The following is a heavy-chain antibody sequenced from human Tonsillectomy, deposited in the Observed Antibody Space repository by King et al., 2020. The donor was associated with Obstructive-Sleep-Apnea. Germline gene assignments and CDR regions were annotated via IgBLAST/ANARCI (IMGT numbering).Heavy chain of an antibody. CDR2: IYDSGTT. J-gene: IGHJ4*02. D-gene: IGHD5-12*01. CDR1: GGSITNYF. V-gene: IGHV4-59*08. CDR3: ARQGFGGYAAAFVY. Sequence: VQLQESGPGLVKPSETLSLTCTVSGGSITNYFWSWIRQPPGKGLEWIGYIYDSGTTNYNPSLKSRVTISVDTSSNHFSLRLNSVTAADTAVYYCARQGFGGYAAAFVYWGQGTLVTVSS.